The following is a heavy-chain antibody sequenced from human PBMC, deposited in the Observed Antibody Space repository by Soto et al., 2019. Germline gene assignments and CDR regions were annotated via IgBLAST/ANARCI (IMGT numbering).Heavy chain of an antibody. Sequence: QVQLVESGGGVVQPGRSLRLSCAASGFSISRSAMHWVRQAPGKGPEWVAVIAYDGSNRGYADSAKGRFTISRANSKNTVYLEMSSLRGEDTAVYYCARDLQAGTDNVNWFAPWGQGTLVTVSS. V-gene: IGHV3-30*04. J-gene: IGHJ5*02. CDR3: ARDLQAGTDNVNWFAP. D-gene: IGHD1-1*01. CDR2: IAYDGSNR. CDR1: GFSISRSA.